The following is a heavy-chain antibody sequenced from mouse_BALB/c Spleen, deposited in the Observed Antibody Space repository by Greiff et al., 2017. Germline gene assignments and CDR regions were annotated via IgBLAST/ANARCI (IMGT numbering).Heavy chain of an antibody. D-gene: IGHD2-1*01. CDR2: IWAGGST. CDR3: ANYYGNSWFAY. Sequence: VMLVESGPGLVAPSQSLSITCTVSGFSLTSYGVHWVRQPPGKGLEWLGVIWAGGSTNYNSALMSRLSISKDNSKSQVFLKMNSLQTDDTAMYYCANYYGNSWFAYWGQGTLVTVSA. V-gene: IGHV2-9*02. CDR1: GFSLTSYG. J-gene: IGHJ3*01.